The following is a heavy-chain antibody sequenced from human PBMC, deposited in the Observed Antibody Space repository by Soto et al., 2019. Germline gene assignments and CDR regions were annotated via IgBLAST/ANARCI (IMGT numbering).Heavy chain of an antibody. CDR1: GGTFSSYA. J-gene: IGHJ4*02. CDR2: IIPIFGTA. D-gene: IGHD6-6*01. Sequence: SVKVSCKASGGTFSSYAISWVRQAPGQGLEWMGGIIPIFGTANYAQKFQGRVTITADESTSTAYMELSSLRSEDTAVYYCARARREYSSSSPFDYWGKGTLVTVSS. V-gene: IGHV1-69*13. CDR3: ARARREYSSSSPFDY.